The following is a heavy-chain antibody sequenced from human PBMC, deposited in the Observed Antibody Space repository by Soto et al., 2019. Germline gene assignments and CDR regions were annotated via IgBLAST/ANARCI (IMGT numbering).Heavy chain of an antibody. Sequence: QVPLVESGGGVVQPGRSLRLSCAASGFTFSSYGMHWVRQAPGKGLEWVAVISYDGSNKYYADSVKGRFTISRDNSKNTLYLQMNSLRAEDTAVYYCAKEGWVYYYYGMDVWGQGTTVTVSS. V-gene: IGHV3-30*18. CDR1: GFTFSSYG. J-gene: IGHJ6*02. CDR3: AKEGWVYYYYGMDV. CDR2: ISYDGSNK. D-gene: IGHD6-19*01.